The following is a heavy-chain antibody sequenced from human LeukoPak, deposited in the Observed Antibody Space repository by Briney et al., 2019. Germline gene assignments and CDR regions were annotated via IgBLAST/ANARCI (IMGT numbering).Heavy chain of an antibody. J-gene: IGHJ6*02. V-gene: IGHV3-7*03. CDR3: ARGSVQYYYGVDV. CDR1: GFTFSSRW. Sequence: PGGSLRLSCVASGFTFSSRWMHWVRQAPGKGLEWVANIKQDGSEKYYVDSVKGRLTISRDNAKKSVYLQMNSLTAEDTAVYYCARGSVQYYYGVDVWGQGTTVTVPS. D-gene: IGHD3-10*01. CDR2: IKQDGSEK.